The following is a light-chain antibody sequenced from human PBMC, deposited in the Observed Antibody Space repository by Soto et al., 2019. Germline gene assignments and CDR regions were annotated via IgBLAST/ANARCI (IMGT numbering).Light chain of an antibody. V-gene: IGLV2-23*03. CDR1: SSDVGSYNL. CDR2: EGS. CDR3: CSYAGSSTFYVV. J-gene: IGLJ2*01. Sequence: QSALTQPASVSGSPGQSITISCTGTSSDVGSYNLVSWYQQHPGKAPKLMIYEGSKRPSGVSNRFSGSESGNTASLTISGLQAEDEADYYCCSYAGSSTFYVVFGGGTQLTVL.